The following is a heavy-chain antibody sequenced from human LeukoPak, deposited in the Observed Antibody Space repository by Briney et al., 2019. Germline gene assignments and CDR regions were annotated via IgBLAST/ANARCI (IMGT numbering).Heavy chain of an antibody. Sequence: GGSLRLSCAASGFTFSNYWMSWVRQAPGKGLEWVANIKKDGSGKYYVDSVRGRFTISRDNAENSLHLQMISLRAEDTAVYYCVRDGGRYSYASDWGQGTMVIVSS. CDR3: VRDGGRYSYASD. D-gene: IGHD5-18*01. J-gene: IGHJ3*01. V-gene: IGHV3-7*01. CDR1: GFTFSNYW. CDR2: IKKDGSGK.